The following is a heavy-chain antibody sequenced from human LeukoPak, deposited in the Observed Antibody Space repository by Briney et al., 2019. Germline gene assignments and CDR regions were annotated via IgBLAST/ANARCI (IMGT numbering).Heavy chain of an antibody. J-gene: IGHJ6*02. CDR3: ARAQLYSSGWYVSIYYYGMDV. CDR2: INPNSGGT. V-gene: IGHV1-2*02. Sequence: ASVKVSCKASGYTFTGYYMHWVRQAPGQGLEWMGWINPNSGGTNYAQKFQGRVTMTTDTSTSTAYMELRSLRSDDTAVYYCARAQLYSSGWYVSIYYYGMDVWGQGTTVTVSS. D-gene: IGHD6-19*01. CDR1: GYTFTGYY.